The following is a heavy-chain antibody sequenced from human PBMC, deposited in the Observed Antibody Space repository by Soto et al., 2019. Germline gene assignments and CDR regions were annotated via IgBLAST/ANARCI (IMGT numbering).Heavy chain of an antibody. V-gene: IGHV3-23*01. J-gene: IGHJ6*03. CDR2: ISGSGGST. CDR3: AKHLSRYSCYDWGWGYYYYYMDV. Sequence: GGSLRLSCAASGFTFSSYAMSWVRQAPGKGLEWVSAISGSGGSTYYADSVKGRFTISRDNSKNTLYLQMNSLRAEDTAVYYCAKHLSRYSCYDWGWGYYYYYMDVWGKGTTVTVSS. D-gene: IGHD5-12*01. CDR1: GFTFSSYA.